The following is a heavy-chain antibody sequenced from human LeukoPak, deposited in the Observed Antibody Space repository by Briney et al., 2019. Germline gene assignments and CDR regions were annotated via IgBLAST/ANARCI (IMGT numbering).Heavy chain of an antibody. CDR2: ISGSDGST. Sequence: GGSLRLSCAASGFNFSSYAMSWVRQAPGKGLDWVSGISGSDGSTYYADSVKGRFTISRDNSKNTLYLQMNSLRAEDTAVYYCAKERSGIPAAANYWGQGTLVTVSS. J-gene: IGHJ4*02. CDR1: GFNFSSYA. V-gene: IGHV3-23*01. CDR3: AKERSGIPAAANY. D-gene: IGHD6-13*01.